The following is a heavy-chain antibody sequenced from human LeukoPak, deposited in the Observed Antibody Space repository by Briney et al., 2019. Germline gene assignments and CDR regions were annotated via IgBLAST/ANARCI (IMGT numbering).Heavy chain of an antibody. D-gene: IGHD1-26*01. CDR3: ARGRPIGIGGTAIEY. CDR2: VKPNSGVT. J-gene: IGHJ4*02. Sequence: GASVTVSCKASGYTLTDHHIHWVRQAPGQGLEWMGWVKPNSGVTNYEQKFQGRVTMTRDTSISTAYMEVSSLKSDDTAVYYCARGRPIGIGGTAIEYWGQGTLVSVSS. V-gene: IGHV1-2*02. CDR1: GYTLTDHH.